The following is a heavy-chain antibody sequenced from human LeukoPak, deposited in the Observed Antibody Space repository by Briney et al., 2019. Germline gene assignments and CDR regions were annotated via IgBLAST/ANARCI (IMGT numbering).Heavy chain of an antibody. D-gene: IGHD6-19*01. CDR1: GGSISSYY. Sequence: SETLSLTCTVSGGSISSYYWSWIRQPPGKGLEWIGYIYYSGSTYYNPSLKSRVTISVDTSKNQFSLKLSSVTAADTAVYYCATGAHRSGWYGDDYWGQGTLVTVSS. CDR3: ATGAHRSGWYGDDY. V-gene: IGHV4-59*12. J-gene: IGHJ4*02. CDR2: IYYSGST.